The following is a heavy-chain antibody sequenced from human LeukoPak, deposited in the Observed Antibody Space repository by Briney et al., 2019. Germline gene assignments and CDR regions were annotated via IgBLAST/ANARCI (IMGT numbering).Heavy chain of an antibody. Sequence: ASVKVSCKASGYIFTDYYMHWVRQAPGQGREWMGWINPNSGDTDYAQKFQGRVTMTRDTSISTAYMELSRLRSDDTAVYYCARWSFYYDSSSRYWGQGTLVTVSS. CDR2: INPNSGDT. V-gene: IGHV1-2*02. CDR3: ARWSFYYDSSSRY. D-gene: IGHD3-22*01. J-gene: IGHJ4*02. CDR1: GYIFTDYY.